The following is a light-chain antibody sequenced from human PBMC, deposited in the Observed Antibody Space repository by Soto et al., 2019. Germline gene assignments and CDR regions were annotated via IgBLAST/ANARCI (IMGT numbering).Light chain of an antibody. CDR2: GAS. CDR3: QQRSNWPPIT. CDR1: QSVSSN. Sequence: EVVLTQSPVTLSLSPGERATLSCRASQSVSSNLAWYQQKPGQAPRLLIYGASNRATGIPARFSGSGSGTDFTLTIRSLEPEDFAVYYCQQRSNWPPITFGQGTRREIK. J-gene: IGKJ5*01. V-gene: IGKV3-11*01.